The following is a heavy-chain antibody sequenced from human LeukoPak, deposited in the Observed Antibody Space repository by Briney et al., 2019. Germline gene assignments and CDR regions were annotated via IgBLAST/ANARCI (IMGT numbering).Heavy chain of an antibody. CDR1: GGSISSSSYY. CDR2: IYYSGST. Sequence: SETLSLTCTVSGGSISSSSYYWGWIRQPPGKGLEWIGSIYYSGSTYYNPSLKSRVTISVDTSKNQFSLKLSSVTAADTAVYYCARLRDKGGTMVDYWGQGTLVTVSS. V-gene: IGHV4-39*07. J-gene: IGHJ4*02. CDR3: ARLRDKGGTMVDY. D-gene: IGHD3-10*01.